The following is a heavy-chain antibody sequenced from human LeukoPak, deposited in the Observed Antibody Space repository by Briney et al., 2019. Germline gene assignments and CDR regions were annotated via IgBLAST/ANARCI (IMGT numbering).Heavy chain of an antibody. D-gene: IGHD6-19*01. Sequence: GGSLRLSCGASGFTVSNTGMSWVRQAPGKGQEWVGRIRRKSDGGTTDYAAPVKGRFTISREDSKNTLYLEMNSLNTEDTAVYCCITDKNSGWFGIFDSWGQGTLVTVSS. CDR1: GFTVSNTG. J-gene: IGHJ4*02. CDR3: ITDKNSGWFGIFDS. CDR2: IRRKSDGGTT. V-gene: IGHV3-15*01.